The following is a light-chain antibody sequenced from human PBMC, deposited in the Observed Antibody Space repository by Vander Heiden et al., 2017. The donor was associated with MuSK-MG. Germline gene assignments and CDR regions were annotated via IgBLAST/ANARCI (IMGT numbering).Light chain of an antibody. J-gene: IGKJ4*01. CDR1: QSINTY. CDR2: AAS. CDR3: QQSDNTPRT. Sequence: DIQMTHSPSSLSASVGDRITISCRASQSINTYLNWYQQQPGKAPKLLIFAASSLQSGVPSRFSGSGSGTDFTVTITSLQPEDSATYYCQQSDNTPRTFGGGTKVEIK. V-gene: IGKV1-39*01.